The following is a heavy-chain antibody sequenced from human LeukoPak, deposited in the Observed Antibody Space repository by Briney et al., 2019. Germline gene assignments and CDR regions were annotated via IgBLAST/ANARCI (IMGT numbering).Heavy chain of an antibody. CDR2: INSDGSST. D-gene: IGHD1-26*01. Sequence: GGSLRLSCAASGFTFSSYWMHWVRQAPGKGLVWVSRINSDGSSTSYADPVKGRFTISRDNAKNTLYLQMNSLRAEDTAVYYCARVQPNSGSYYDYWGQGTLVTVSS. CDR3: ARVQPNSGSYYDY. J-gene: IGHJ4*02. CDR1: GFTFSSYW. V-gene: IGHV3-74*01.